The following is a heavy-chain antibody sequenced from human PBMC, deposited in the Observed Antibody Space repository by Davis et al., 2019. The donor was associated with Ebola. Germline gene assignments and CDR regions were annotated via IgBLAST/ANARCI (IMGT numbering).Heavy chain of an antibody. CDR2: ISAYNGNT. CDR3: ARGRLGYCSGGSCYGYYGMDV. V-gene: IGHV1-18*01. Sequence: ASVKVSCKASGYTFTSYGISWVRQAPGQGLEWMGWISAYNGNTNYAQKLQGRVTMTTDTSTSTAYMELRSLRSDDTAVYYCARGRLGYCSGGSCYGYYGMDVWGQGTTVTVSS. D-gene: IGHD2-15*01. CDR1: GYTFTSYG. J-gene: IGHJ6*02.